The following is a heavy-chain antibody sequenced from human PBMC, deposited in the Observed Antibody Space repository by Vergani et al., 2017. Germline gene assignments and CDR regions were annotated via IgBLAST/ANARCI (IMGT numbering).Heavy chain of an antibody. Sequence: EELLVQSGGGLVQPGGSLRLSCAASGFTFNNYAMTWVRQAPGKGLEWVSSISASSPSTYSADSVKGRFTISRDKSKNTLYLQMNSLRVEDTAIYYCAKSGLGWGPVDYWGQGTLVTVSS. J-gene: IGHJ4*02. CDR2: ISASSPST. CDR1: GFTFNNYA. D-gene: IGHD4-23*01. CDR3: AKSGLGWGPVDY. V-gene: IGHV3-23*04.